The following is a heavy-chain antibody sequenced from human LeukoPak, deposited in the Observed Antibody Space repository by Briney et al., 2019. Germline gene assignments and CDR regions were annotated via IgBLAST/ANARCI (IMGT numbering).Heavy chain of an antibody. CDR1: GFTFSSYV. J-gene: IGHJ3*02. V-gene: IGHV3-30*03. Sequence: GGSLRLSCAASGFTFSSYVMHWVRQAPGKGLEWVAGISYDGNNKYYAESVKGRFTISRDNAKNSLYLQMNSLRVEDTAVYYCAREAYYDSSGNDAFEIWGQGTMVTVSS. D-gene: IGHD3-22*01. CDR3: AREAYYDSSGNDAFEI. CDR2: ISYDGNNK.